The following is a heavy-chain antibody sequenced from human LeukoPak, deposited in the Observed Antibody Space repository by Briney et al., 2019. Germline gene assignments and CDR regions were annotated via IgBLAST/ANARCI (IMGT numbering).Heavy chain of an antibody. Sequence: PGRSLRLSCAASGFTFSSYAMPWVRQAPGKGLEWVSYISSSGSTIYYADSVKGRFTISRDNAKNSLYLQMNSLRAEDTAVYYCARVSYEATIGGGSFDYWGQGTLVTVSS. CDR2: ISSSGSTI. J-gene: IGHJ4*02. D-gene: IGHD5-12*01. V-gene: IGHV3-48*03. CDR1: GFTFSSYA. CDR3: ARVSYEATIGGGSFDY.